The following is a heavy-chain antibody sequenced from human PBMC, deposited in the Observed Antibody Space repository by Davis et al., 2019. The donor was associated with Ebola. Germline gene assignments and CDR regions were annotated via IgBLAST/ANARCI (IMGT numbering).Heavy chain of an antibody. V-gene: IGHV4-39*01. J-gene: IGHJ4*02. CDR2: INHSGST. Sequence: SETLSLTCTVSGGSISSSSYYWRWIRQPPGKGLEWIGEINHSGSTNYNPSLKSRLTISVDTSKNQFSLKLSSVTAADTAVYYCARGPYSSSFDYWGQGTLVTVSS. CDR1: GGSISSSSYY. CDR3: ARGPYSSSFDY. D-gene: IGHD6-6*01.